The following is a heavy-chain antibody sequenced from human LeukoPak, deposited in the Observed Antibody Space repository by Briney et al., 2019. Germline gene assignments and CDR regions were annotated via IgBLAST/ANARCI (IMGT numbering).Heavy chain of an antibody. CDR1: GFTVSSNY. D-gene: IGHD1-1*01. V-gene: IGHV3-53*01. Sequence: PGGSLRLSCAASGFTVSSNYMSWVRQAPGKGLEWVSVVYSGGNTYYAVSVKGRFTISRDNSKNTLFLQMNSLRAEDTAMYYCAVTAGSLDYWGQGTLVTVSS. CDR3: AVTAGSLDY. J-gene: IGHJ4*02. CDR2: VYSGGNT.